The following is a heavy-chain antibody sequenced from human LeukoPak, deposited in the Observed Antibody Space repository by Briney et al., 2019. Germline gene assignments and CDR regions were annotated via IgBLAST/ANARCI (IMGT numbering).Heavy chain of an antibody. J-gene: IGHJ4*02. CDR2: MNPNSGNT. V-gene: IGHV1-8*02. Sequence: RASVKVSCKASGYTFTTLDINWVRQATGQGLEWMGWMNPNSGNTGYAQKFQGRVIMTRDTAINTAYMELHSLRSEDTAVYYCARGHSPYLKTTGNDYWGQGTLVTVSS. CDR3: ARGHSPYLKTTGNDY. D-gene: IGHD1-1*01. CDR1: GYTFTTLD.